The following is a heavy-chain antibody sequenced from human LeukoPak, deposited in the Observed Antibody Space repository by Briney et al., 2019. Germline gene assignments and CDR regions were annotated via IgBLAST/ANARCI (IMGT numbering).Heavy chain of an antibody. CDR1: GFTFSSYS. CDR2: ISSSSSYI. J-gene: IGHJ1*01. V-gene: IGHV3-21*04. CDR3: AKGYYYDSSGYLEYFQH. Sequence: GGSLRLSCAASGFTFSSYSMNWVRQAPGKGLEWVSSISSSSSYIYYADSVKGRFTISRDNAKNSLYLQMNSLRAEDTAVYYCAKGYYYDSSGYLEYFQHWGQGTLVTVSS. D-gene: IGHD3-22*01.